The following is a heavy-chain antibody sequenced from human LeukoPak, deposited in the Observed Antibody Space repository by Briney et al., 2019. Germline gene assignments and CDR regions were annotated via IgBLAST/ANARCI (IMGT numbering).Heavy chain of an antibody. CDR3: ARDSGPWGVFDP. V-gene: IGHV4-34*01. CDR2: INHSGST. J-gene: IGHJ5*02. Sequence: SETLSLTCAVYGGSFSGYYWSWIRQPPGKGLEWIGEINHSGSTNYNPSLKSRVTISIDMSNNHFSLTLKSVTAADKAVYYCARDSGPWGVFDPWGQGTLVTVSS. D-gene: IGHD3-10*01. CDR1: GGSFSGYY.